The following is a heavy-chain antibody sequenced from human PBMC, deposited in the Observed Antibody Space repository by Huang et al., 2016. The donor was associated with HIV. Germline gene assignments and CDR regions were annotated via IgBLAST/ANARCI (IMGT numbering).Heavy chain of an antibody. D-gene: IGHD3-22*01. Sequence: EVQLVESGGGLVQPGGSLRLSCAASGFTFSSYWMHWVRQATGKGVVWVSRMNSEWSSAGYADSVKGRFTISRDNAKNTLYLQMNSLRAEDTAVYYCVRDPRIQSWLNYFDYWGQGTLVSVSS. J-gene: IGHJ4*02. CDR1: GFTFSSYW. V-gene: IGHV3-74*01. CDR2: MNSEWSSA. CDR3: VRDPRIQSWLNYFDY.